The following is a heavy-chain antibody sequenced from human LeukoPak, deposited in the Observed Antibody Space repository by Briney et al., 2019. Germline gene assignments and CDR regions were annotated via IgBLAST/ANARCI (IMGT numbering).Heavy chain of an antibody. J-gene: IGHJ5*02. CDR2: VFYSGST. CDR1: GDSISSYY. Sequence: PSETLSLTCTVSGDSISSYYWNWIRQPPGKGLEWIGYVFYSGSTDYNPSLKSRVTISIDTSKSQFSLNLSSVTAADTAVYYCARERARALASHWFDPWGQGTLVIVSS. V-gene: IGHV4-59*01. CDR3: ARERARALASHWFDP. D-gene: IGHD5-12*01.